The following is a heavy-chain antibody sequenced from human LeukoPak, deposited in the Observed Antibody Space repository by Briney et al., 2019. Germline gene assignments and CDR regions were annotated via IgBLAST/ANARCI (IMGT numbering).Heavy chain of an antibody. CDR2: VYPSGTT. CDR3: ARQHHIVVVPAPNRYYYMDV. V-gene: IGHV4-4*07. D-gene: IGHD2-2*01. Sequence: PSETLSLTCTVSGVSISNYYWNWIRQPAGKGLEWIGRVYPSGTTNYNPSLKSRVTMSLDTSNNQFSLRLSSVTAADTAVYYCARQHHIVVVPAPNRYYYMDVWGKGTTVTVSS. CDR1: GVSISNYY. J-gene: IGHJ6*03.